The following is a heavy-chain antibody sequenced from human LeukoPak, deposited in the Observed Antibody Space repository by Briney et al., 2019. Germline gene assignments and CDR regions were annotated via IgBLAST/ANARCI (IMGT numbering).Heavy chain of an antibody. CDR3: ARAASDYYGSGSYYSDAFDI. CDR2: INHSGST. V-gene: IGHV4-34*01. D-gene: IGHD3-10*01. Sequence: PSETLSLTCAVYGGSFSGYYWSWLRQPPGKGLEWIGEINHSGSTNYNPSLKSRVTISVDTSKNQFSLKLSSVTAADTAVYYCARAASDYYGSGSYYSDAFDIWGQGTMVTVSS. CDR1: GGSFSGYY. J-gene: IGHJ3*02.